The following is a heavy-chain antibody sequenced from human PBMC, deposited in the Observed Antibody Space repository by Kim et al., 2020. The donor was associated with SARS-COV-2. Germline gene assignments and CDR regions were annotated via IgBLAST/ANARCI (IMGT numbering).Heavy chain of an antibody. CDR2: IYYSGST. CDR1: GGSISSYY. CDR3: ARFAYGSGSYWLYYFDY. J-gene: IGHJ4*01. V-gene: IGHV4-59*01. Sequence: ETLSLTCTVSGGSISSYYWSWIRQPPGKGLEWIGYIYYSGSTNYNPSLKSRVTISVDTSKNQFSLKLSSVTAADTAVYYCARFAYGSGSYWLYYFDYWG. D-gene: IGHD3-10*01.